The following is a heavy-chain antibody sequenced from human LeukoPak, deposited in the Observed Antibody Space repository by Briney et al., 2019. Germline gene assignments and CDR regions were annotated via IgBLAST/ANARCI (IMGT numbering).Heavy chain of an antibody. CDR2: MNPNSGNT. CDR1: GYTFTSYD. D-gene: IGHD3-10*01. CDR3: ARGHQRRVRGVIIYYFDY. Sequence: ASVKVSCKASGYTFTSYDINWVRQATGQGLEWMGWMNPNSGNTGYAQKFQGRVTMTRNTTISTAYMELSSLRSEDTAVYYCARGHQRRVRGVIIYYFDYWGQGTLVTVSS. V-gene: IGHV1-8*01. J-gene: IGHJ4*02.